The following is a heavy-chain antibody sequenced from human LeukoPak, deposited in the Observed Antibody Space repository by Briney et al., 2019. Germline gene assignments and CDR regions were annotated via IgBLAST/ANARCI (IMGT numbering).Heavy chain of an antibody. D-gene: IGHD6-13*01. Sequence: GGPLRLSCAASGFTFSDYYMSWIRQAPGKGLEWVSYISSSGSTIYYADSVKGRFTISRDNAKNSLYLQMNSLRAEDTAVYYCARGVSSSWYWFDPWGQGTLVTVSS. J-gene: IGHJ5*02. V-gene: IGHV3-11*01. CDR2: ISSSGSTI. CDR1: GFTFSDYY. CDR3: ARGVSSSWYWFDP.